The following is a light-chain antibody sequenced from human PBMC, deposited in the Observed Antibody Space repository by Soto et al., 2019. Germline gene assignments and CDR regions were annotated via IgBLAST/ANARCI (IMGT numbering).Light chain of an antibody. J-gene: IGKJ1*01. V-gene: IGKV3-20*01. CDR3: QQYGSSRT. CDR2: GAS. Sequence: MVLTQSQGTLSLSPGERATLSCRASQSVSSSYLAWYQQKPGQAPRLLIYGASSRATGIPDRFSGSGSGTDFTLTISRLEPEDFAVYYCQQYGSSRTVGKGTKVDI. CDR1: QSVSSSY.